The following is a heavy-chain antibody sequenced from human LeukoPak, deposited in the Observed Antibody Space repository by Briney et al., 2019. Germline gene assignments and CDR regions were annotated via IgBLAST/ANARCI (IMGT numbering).Heavy chain of an antibody. Sequence: LPGGSLRLSCAVSGFIVSGYWMTWVRQAPGKGLEWVANIKQDGSEKNYVDSVKGRFTISRDNAENSLFLQMNSLRVEDTAVYYCAREWQGGIAAAGTRIEGDYWGQGTLVAVSS. V-gene: IGHV3-7*01. J-gene: IGHJ4*02. CDR1: GFIVSGYW. CDR3: AREWQGGIAAAGTRIEGDY. D-gene: IGHD6-13*01. CDR2: IKQDGSEK.